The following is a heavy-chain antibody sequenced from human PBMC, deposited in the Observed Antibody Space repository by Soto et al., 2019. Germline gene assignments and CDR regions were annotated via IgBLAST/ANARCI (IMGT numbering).Heavy chain of an antibody. J-gene: IGHJ6*03. CDR2: INHSGST. V-gene: IGHV4-34*01. D-gene: IGHD3-3*01. CDR1: GGSFSGYY. Sequence: SETLSLTCAVYGGSFSGYYWSWIRQPPGKGLEWIGEINHSGSTNYNPSLKSRVTISVDTSKNQFSLKLSSVTAADTAVYYCARGPYYDFRSGYYRRRNYYMDVWGKGTTVTVFS. CDR3: ARGPYYDFRSGYYRRRNYYMDV.